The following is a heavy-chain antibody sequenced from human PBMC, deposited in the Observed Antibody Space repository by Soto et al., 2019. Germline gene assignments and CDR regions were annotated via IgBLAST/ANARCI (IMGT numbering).Heavy chain of an antibody. CDR3: ASINSSGWYGGYYYYMDV. V-gene: IGHV4-59*08. D-gene: IGHD6-19*01. CDR1: GGSISGYY. Sequence: PSETLSLTCTVSGGSISGYYWRWIRQPPGKGLEWIGYIYYSGSTNYNPSLKSRVTISVDTAKNQFSLKLSSVTAADTAVYYCASINSSGWYGGYYYYMDVWGKGTTVTVSS. CDR2: IYYSGST. J-gene: IGHJ6*03.